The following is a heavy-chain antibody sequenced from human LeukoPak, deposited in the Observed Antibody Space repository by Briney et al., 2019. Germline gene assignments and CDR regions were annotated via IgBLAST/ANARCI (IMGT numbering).Heavy chain of an antibody. CDR1: GGFLSNYY. Sequence: KPSATLSLTRVVYGGFLSNYYWSWIRQPPGKGLEWIGYIYYSGSTNYNPSLKSRVTISVCTSNNRFSLNLSSVTAADTAVYYCAGPIVATARRRGYYDSSGYLPRYGGQGTLVTVSS. V-gene: IGHV4-59*08. J-gene: IGHJ4*02. D-gene: IGHD3-22*01. CDR3: AGPIVATARRRGYYDSSGYLPRY. CDR2: IYYSGST.